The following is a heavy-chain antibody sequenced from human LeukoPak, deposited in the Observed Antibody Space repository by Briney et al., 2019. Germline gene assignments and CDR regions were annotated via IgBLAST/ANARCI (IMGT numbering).Heavy chain of an antibody. CDR2: IYPTDSDT. Sequence: GESLQISCNGSHSTFTNYWIGWGRHVPGRGLEWMGIIYPTDSDTRYSPSFQGQVTISADKSISTAYLQWSSLKASDTAMYYCARDVDTGINAGFDYWGQGTLVTVSS. D-gene: IGHD5-18*01. CDR3: ARDVDTGINAGFDY. V-gene: IGHV5-51*01. J-gene: IGHJ4*02. CDR1: HSTFTNYW.